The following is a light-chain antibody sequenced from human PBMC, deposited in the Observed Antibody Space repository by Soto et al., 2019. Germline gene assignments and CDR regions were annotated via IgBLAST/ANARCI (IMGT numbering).Light chain of an antibody. CDR3: HQYVSSGT. CDR1: LSGSSSS. CDR2: GAS. J-gene: IGKJ1*01. Sequence: ENVFTQGPSALSFSPREADQLSRMHSLSGSSSSLAWYQQKPGQAPRLLIYGASSSATGIPDRFSGSGSGTDFTISISRLEPEDLAVYFCHQYVSSGTFGQGTKVDI. V-gene: IGKV3-20*01.